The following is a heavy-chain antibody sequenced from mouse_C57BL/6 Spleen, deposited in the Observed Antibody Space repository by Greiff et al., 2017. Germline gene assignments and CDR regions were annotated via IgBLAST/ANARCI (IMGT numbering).Heavy chain of an antibody. D-gene: IGHD1-1*01. CDR1: GYTFTEYT. CDR3: ARHEDYYGSSPYYYAMDY. J-gene: IGHJ4*01. Sequence: QVQLQQSGAELVKPGASVKLSCKASGYTFTEYTIHWVKQRSGQGLEWIGWFYPGSGSIKYNEKFKDKATLTADNSSSTVYMELSRLTSEDSAVYFCARHEDYYGSSPYYYAMDYWGQGTSVTVSS. CDR2: FYPGSGSI. V-gene: IGHV1-62-2*01.